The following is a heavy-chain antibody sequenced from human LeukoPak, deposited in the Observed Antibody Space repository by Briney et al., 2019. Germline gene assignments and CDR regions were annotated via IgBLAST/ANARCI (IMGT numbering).Heavy chain of an antibody. Sequence: PSETLSLTCTVSGGSISSDEYYWSWIRQPPGKGLEWIGYIYYSGSTDYNPSLKSRVTISVDTSKNQFSLKLSSVTAADTAVYYCARLAVAATDGFDYWGQGTLVTVSS. CDR3: ARLAVAATDGFDY. J-gene: IGHJ4*02. D-gene: IGHD6-19*01. V-gene: IGHV4-30-4*01. CDR2: IYYSGST. CDR1: GGSISSDEYY.